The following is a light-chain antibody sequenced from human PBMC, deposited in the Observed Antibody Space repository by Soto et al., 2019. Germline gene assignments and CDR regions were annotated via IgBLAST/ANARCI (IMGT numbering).Light chain of an antibody. CDR3: QKADNFPLA. CDR2: AAS. J-gene: IGKJ4*02. V-gene: IGKV1-12*01. CDR1: QDISRW. Sequence: DIQMTQSPSSVSAYVGDSVTITCRARQDISRWLAWYQQKPGKAPRLLIYAASTLESGVPSRFRGRGSVTLFTLTITTLLPEYFATYYCQKADNFPLAFGGGTKLEI.